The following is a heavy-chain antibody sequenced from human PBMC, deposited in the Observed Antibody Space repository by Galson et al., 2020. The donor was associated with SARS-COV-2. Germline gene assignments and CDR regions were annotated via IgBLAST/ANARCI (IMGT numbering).Heavy chain of an antibody. CDR3: ARDGDGYNHFDY. D-gene: IGHD5-12*01. CDR1: GGTFSSYA. V-gene: IGHV1-69*05. Sequence: ASVKVSCKASGGTFSSYAISWVRQAPGQGLEWMGGIIPIFGTANYAQKFQGRVTITTDESTSTAYMELSSLRSDDTAVYYCARDGDGYNHFDYWGQGTLVTVSS. CDR2: IIPIFGTA. J-gene: IGHJ4*02.